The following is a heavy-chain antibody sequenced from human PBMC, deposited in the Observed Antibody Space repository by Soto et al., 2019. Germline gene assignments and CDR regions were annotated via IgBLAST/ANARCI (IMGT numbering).Heavy chain of an antibody. CDR1: GGSISSSSYY. V-gene: IGHV4-39*01. Sequence: QLQLQESGPGLVKPSETLSLTCTVSGGSISSSSYYWGWIRQPPGKGLEWIGSIYYSGSTYYNPSLKSRVTISVDTSKNQFSLKLSSVTAADTAVYYCARPVYYDFWSGPVGHYYYMDVWGKGTTVTVSS. J-gene: IGHJ6*03. D-gene: IGHD3-3*01. CDR3: ARPVYYDFWSGPVGHYYYMDV. CDR2: IYYSGST.